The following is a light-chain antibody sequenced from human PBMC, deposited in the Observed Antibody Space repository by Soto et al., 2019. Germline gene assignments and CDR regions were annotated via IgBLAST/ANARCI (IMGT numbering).Light chain of an antibody. J-gene: IGKJ4*01. CDR3: QQSYIMPLT. V-gene: IGKV1-39*01. CDR2: AAS. Sequence: DIQMTQSPSSLSASVGDRVTITCRASQSISTYLNWYQQKPGKAPNLLIYAASSLQSGVPSRFSGSGSGTDFTLTINSLQPEDFGTYYCQQSYIMPLTFGGGTKVEI. CDR1: QSISTY.